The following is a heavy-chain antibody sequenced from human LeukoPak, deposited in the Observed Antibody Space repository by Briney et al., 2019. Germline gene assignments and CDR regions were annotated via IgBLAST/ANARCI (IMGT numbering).Heavy chain of an antibody. CDR2: IYSGGST. CDR1: GFTVSSNY. V-gene: IGHV3-53*01. Sequence: PGESLRLSCAASGFTVSSNYMSWVRQAPGKGLEWVSVIYSGGSTYYADSVKGRFTISRDDSKNTLYLQMNSLRAEDTAVYYCARVDYDSSGYYLDYWGQGTLVTVSS. D-gene: IGHD3-22*01. CDR3: ARVDYDSSGYYLDY. J-gene: IGHJ4*02.